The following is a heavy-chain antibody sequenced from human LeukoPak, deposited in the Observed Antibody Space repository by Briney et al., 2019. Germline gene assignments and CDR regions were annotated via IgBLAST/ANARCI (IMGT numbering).Heavy chain of an antibody. CDR3: ARELRDCSRGSCYDWLDP. V-gene: IGHV3-33*01. CDR1: EFTYRSYG. D-gene: IGHD2-15*01. CDR2: ILYVVSNK. Sequence: GGALRLSGSWTEFTYRSYGMHGLREPQGKGLDGEPLILYVVSNKYYAACVKGRFTISRDNSKNTLFLQMNSLRAEDTAVYYCARELRDCSRGSCYDWLDPWGQGTLVTVSS. J-gene: IGHJ5*02.